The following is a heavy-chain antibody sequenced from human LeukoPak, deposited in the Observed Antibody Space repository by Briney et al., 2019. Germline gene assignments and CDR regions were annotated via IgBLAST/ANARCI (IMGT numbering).Heavy chain of an antibody. CDR1: GGSISSYY. J-gene: IGHJ5*02. CDR3: ASASLPDFNTPEDRFDP. D-gene: IGHD3-3*01. V-gene: IGHV4-4*07. Sequence: SETLSLTCTVSGGSISSYYWYWIRQPAGKGLEWIGRIYSSGSTDYNPSLKSRVTMSVDTSKNQFSLKLSSVTAADPAVYYCASASLPDFNTPEDRFDPWGQGTLVSVSS. CDR2: IYSSGST.